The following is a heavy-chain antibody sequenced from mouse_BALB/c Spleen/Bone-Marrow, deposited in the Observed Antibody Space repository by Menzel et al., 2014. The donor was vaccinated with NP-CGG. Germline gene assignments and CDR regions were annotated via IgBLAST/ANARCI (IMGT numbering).Heavy chain of an antibody. CDR3: ARYYRYDGFAY. J-gene: IGHJ3*01. V-gene: IGHV1-7*01. D-gene: IGHD2-14*01. Sequence: VQLQQSGAELAKPGASVKVSCKASGYTFTSYWMHWVKQRPGQGLEWIGYINPSTGYTEYNQKFKDKATLTADKSSSTAYMQLSSLTSEDSAVYYCARYYRYDGFAYWGQGTLVTVSA. CDR2: INPSTGYT. CDR1: GYTFTSYW.